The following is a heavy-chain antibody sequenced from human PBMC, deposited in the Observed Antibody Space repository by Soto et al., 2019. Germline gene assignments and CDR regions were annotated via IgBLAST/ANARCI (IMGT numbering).Heavy chain of an antibody. V-gene: IGHV1-69*01. CDR2: IIPIFGTA. Sequence: QVQLVQSGAEVTKPGSSVKVSCKASGGTFSSYAISWVRQAPGQGLEWMGGIIPIFGTANYAQKFQGRVTITADESTSTAYMELSSLRSEDTAVYYCARVGRDCSGGSCYNWFDPWGQGTLVTVSS. D-gene: IGHD2-15*01. CDR3: ARVGRDCSGGSCYNWFDP. J-gene: IGHJ5*02. CDR1: GGTFSSYA.